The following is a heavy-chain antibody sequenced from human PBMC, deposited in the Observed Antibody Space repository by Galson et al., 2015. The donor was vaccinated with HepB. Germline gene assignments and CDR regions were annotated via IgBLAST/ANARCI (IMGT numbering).Heavy chain of an antibody. CDR2: IYYSGST. CDR3: ARLLNVAATFNWFDP. Sequence: ETLSLTCTVSGGSISSSSYYWGWIRQPPGKGLEWIGSIYYSGSTYYNPSLKSRVTISVDTSKNQFSLKLSSVTAADTAVYYCARLLNVAATFNWFDPWGQGTLVTVSS. V-gene: IGHV4-39*01. J-gene: IGHJ5*02. CDR1: GGSISSSSYY. D-gene: IGHD6-13*01.